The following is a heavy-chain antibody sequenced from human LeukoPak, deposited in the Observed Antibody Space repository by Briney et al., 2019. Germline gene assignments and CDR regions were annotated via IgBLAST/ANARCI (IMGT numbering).Heavy chain of an antibody. D-gene: IGHD3-9*01. V-gene: IGHV3-74*01. CDR2: INGDGTST. J-gene: IGHJ5*02. Sequence: PGGSLRLSCAASGFTFNSYWMHWVRQAPGKGLVWVSRINGDGTSTSYADSVKGRFTISRDNAKNTLYLQMNSLRAEDTAVYYCGRAILTGYYNWFDPWGQGTLVTVSS. CDR3: GRAILTGYYNWFDP. CDR1: GFTFNSYW.